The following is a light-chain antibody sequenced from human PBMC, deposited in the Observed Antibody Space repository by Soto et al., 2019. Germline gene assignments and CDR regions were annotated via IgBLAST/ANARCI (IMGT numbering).Light chain of an antibody. V-gene: IGKV3-11*01. Sequence: EIALTQSPATLSLSPGERATLSCRASHTVSSYLAWYQQRPGQAPRLLIYDTSNRATGIPARFSGSGSGTDFTLTISSLEPEYYPVYYCQQRSNWPWTFGGGTKVEIK. CDR2: DTS. J-gene: IGKJ4*01. CDR3: QQRSNWPWT. CDR1: HTVSSY.